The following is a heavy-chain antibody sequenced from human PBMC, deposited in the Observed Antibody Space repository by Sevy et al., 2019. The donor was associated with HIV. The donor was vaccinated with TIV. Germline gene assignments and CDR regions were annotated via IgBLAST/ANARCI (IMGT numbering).Heavy chain of an antibody. V-gene: IGHV3-74*01. J-gene: IGHJ6*02. CDR3: ARCLDYDFWSGYYFNYYYGMDV. Sequence: GGSLRLSCAASGFTFSSYWMHWVRQAPGKGLVWVSRINSDGSSTSYADSVKGRFTISRDNAKNTLYLQMNSLRAEDTAVYYCARCLDYDFWSGYYFNYYYGMDVWGQGTTVTVSS. CDR2: INSDGSST. D-gene: IGHD3-3*01. CDR1: GFTFSSYW.